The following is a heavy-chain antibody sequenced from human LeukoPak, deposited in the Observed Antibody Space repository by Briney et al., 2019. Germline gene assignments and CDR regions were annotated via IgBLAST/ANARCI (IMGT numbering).Heavy chain of an antibody. CDR2: ISNDAVRT. D-gene: IGHD3-16*01. V-gene: IGHV3-64*01. CDR3: SRDLLGGGRDY. Sequence: PGGSLRLSCAASGFTFSSYAMHWVRQAPGKGLEYVSAISNDAVRTYYATSVKGRFTISRDNSKNTLFLQMGSLRAEGMAVYYCSRDLLGGGRDYWGQGPLVTVPS. J-gene: IGHJ4*02. CDR1: GFTFSSYA.